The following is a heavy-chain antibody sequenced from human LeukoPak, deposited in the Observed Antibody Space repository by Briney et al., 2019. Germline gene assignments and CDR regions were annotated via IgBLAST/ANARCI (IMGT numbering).Heavy chain of an antibody. V-gene: IGHV3-53*01. CDR1: GFTFSSYV. CDR2: IYSGGST. J-gene: IGHJ6*02. Sequence: GGSLRLSCAASGFTFSSYVMSWVRQAPGKGLEWVSVIYSGGSTYYADSVKGRFTISRDNSKNTLYLQMNSLRAEDTAVYYCASRMDVWGQGTTVTVSS. CDR3: ASRMDV.